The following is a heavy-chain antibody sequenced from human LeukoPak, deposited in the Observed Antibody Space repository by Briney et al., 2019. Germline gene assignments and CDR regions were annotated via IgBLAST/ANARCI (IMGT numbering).Heavy chain of an antibody. D-gene: IGHD3-10*01. CDR2: ISPSGSA. CDR3: AKSGSAMVRGVIEY. CDR1: GFTVSSNYA. J-gene: IGHJ4*02. V-gene: IGHV3-23*01. Sequence: GGSLRLSCAASGFTVSSNYAMSWVRQAPGKGLEWVSVISPSGSAYNADPVKGRFTISRDNSKDTVYLQMDSLRAEDTATYYWAKSGSAMVRGVIEYWGQGTLVTVSS.